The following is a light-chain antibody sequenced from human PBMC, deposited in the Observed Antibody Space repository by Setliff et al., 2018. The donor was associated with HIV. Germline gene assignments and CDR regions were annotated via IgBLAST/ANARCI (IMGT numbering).Light chain of an antibody. CDR1: SSDVGNYNL. CDR3: CSRARDRSYV. J-gene: IGLJ1*01. CDR2: EVT. Sequence: QSALTQPASVSRSPGQSITISCTGASSDVGNYNLVSWYQHHTGKAPKLIIYEVTKRPSGVSNRFSGSKSGNTAALTISGLQAEDEGDYYCCSRARDRSYVFGTGTKVTVL. V-gene: IGLV2-23*02.